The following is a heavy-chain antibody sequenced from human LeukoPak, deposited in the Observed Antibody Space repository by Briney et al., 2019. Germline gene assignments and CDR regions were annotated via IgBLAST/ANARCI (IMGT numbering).Heavy chain of an antibody. CDR2: INHSGST. CDR3: ARHYDFWSGYSTTYYFDY. Sequence: SETLSLTCTVSGGSISSGGYYWSWIRQPPGKGLEWIGEINHSGSTNYNPSLKSRVTISVDTSKNQFSLKLSSVTAADTAVYYCARHYDFWSGYSTTYYFDYWGQGTLVTVSS. CDR1: GGSISSGGYY. J-gene: IGHJ4*02. V-gene: IGHV4-39*01. D-gene: IGHD3-3*01.